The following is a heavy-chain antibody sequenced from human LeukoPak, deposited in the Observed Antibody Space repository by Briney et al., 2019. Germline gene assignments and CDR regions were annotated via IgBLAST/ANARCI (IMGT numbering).Heavy chain of an antibody. Sequence: GGSLRLSCAASGFTFSSYWMHWVRQAPGKGLVWVSRINTDGSSTSYADSVKGRFTISRDNAKNTLYLQMNSLRAEDTAVYYCAKDRSCINDACHGDFDYWGQGTLVTVSS. CDR3: AKDRSCINDACHGDFDY. V-gene: IGHV3-74*01. CDR1: GFTFSSYW. J-gene: IGHJ4*02. D-gene: IGHD2-8*01. CDR2: INTDGSST.